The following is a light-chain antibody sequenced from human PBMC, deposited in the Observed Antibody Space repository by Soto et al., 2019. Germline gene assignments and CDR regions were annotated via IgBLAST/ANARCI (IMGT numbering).Light chain of an antibody. J-gene: IGKJ4*01. Sequence: DIQMTQSPSTLSASVGDRVTITCRASQSISSWLAWYQQKPGKAPKLLINDASSLESGVPSRFSGSGSDTEFTLTINNLQPDDFATYHCQQYNRYSLTFGGGTKVDIK. CDR1: QSISSW. V-gene: IGKV1-5*01. CDR2: DAS. CDR3: QQYNRYSLT.